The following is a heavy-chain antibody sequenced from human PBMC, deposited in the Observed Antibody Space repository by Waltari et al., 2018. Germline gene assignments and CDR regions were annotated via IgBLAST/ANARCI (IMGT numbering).Heavy chain of an antibody. CDR1: GGTFSSYA. CDR3: ARDVGTGGFWGVRFAY. V-gene: IGHV1-69*04. Sequence: QVQLVQSGAEVKKPGSSVKVSCKASGGTFSSYAISWVRQAPGQGLEWMGRIIPILGIANYAQKFQGRVTITADKSTSTAYMELSSLRSEDTAVYYCARDVGTGGFWGVRFAYWGQGTLVTVSS. J-gene: IGHJ4*02. D-gene: IGHD3-16*01. CDR2: IIPILGIA.